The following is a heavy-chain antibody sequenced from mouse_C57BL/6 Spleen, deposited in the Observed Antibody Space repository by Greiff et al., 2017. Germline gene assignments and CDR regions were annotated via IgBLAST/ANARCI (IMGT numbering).Heavy chain of an antibody. CDR2: IYPGSGNT. D-gene: IGHD1-1*01. V-gene: IGHV1-76*01. Sequence: QVQLQQSGAELVRPGASVKLSCKASGYTFTDYYINWVKQRPGQGLEWIARIYPGSGNTYYNEKFKGKATLTAEKSSSTAYMQLSSLTSEDSAVYFCARAHYYGSRGGYFDVWGTGTTVTVSS. CDR1: GYTFTDYY. CDR3: ARAHYYGSRGGYFDV. J-gene: IGHJ1*03.